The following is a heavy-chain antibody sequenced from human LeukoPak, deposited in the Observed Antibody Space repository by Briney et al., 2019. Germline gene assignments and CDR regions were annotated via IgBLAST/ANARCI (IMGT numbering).Heavy chain of an antibody. CDR1: GGTFSSYA. CDR2: IIPIFGTA. D-gene: IGHD2-21*02. V-gene: IGHV1-69*13. J-gene: IGHJ4*02. CDR3: ARDLGSAYCGGDCYSLYFDY. Sequence: ASVKVSCKASGGTFSSYAISWVRQAPGQGLEWMGGIIPIFGTANYAQKFQGRVTITADESTSPAYMELSSLRSEDTAVYYCARDLGSAYCGGDCYSLYFDYWGQGTLVTVSS.